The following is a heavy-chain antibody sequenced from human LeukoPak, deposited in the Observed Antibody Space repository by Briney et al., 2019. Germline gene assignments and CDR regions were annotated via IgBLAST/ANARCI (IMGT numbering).Heavy chain of an antibody. CDR3: ATGGITGTTDY. CDR1: VGSFSGDY. Sequence: KASETLSLTCAVYVGSFSGDYWNWIRQPPWKGREWIGEINHSGSTNYNPSLKSRVTISVDTSKNQFSLKLSSVTAADTAVYYCATGGITGTTDYWGQGTLVTVSS. J-gene: IGHJ4*02. D-gene: IGHD1-7*01. V-gene: IGHV4-34*01. CDR2: INHSGST.